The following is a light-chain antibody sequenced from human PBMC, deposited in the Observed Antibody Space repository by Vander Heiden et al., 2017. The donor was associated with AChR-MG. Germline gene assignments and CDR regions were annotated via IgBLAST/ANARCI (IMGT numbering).Light chain of an antibody. CDR1: QDLMNY. CDR3: QHEDCLPYT. V-gene: IGKV1-33*01. J-gene: IGKJ1*01. CDR2: DVS. Sequence: DIQMTQSPSSLSASVGDRVTLTCQATQDLMNYVNWYQQKAGEAPKLLIHDVSRLEAGVPSRFSGSGSGTDYSLTITSLHPEDFATYYCQHEDCLPYTFGQRTTLEMK.